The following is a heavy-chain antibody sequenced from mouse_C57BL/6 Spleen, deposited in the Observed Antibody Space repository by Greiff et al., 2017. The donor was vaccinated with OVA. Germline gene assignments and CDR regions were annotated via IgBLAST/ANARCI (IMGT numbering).Heavy chain of an antibody. CDR1: GYTFTDYY. Sequence: VQLQQSGPELVKPGASVKISCKASGYTFTDYYMNWVKQSHGKSLEWIGDINPNNGGTSYNQKFKGKATLTVDKSSSTAYMELRSLTSEDSAVYYCARSPTTVVPMDYAMDYWGQGTSVTVSS. CDR3: ARSPTTVVPMDYAMDY. CDR2: INPNNGGT. D-gene: IGHD1-1*01. J-gene: IGHJ4*01. V-gene: IGHV1-26*01.